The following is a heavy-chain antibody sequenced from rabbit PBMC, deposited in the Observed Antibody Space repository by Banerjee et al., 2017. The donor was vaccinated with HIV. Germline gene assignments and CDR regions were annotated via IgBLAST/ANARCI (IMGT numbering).Heavy chain of an antibody. CDR2: IDPVFGST. J-gene: IGHJ4*01. CDR3: ARRLYDDFNL. CDR1: GFDFNSYG. V-gene: IGHV1S47*01. Sequence: LVESGGGLVQPGGSLKLSCKASGFDFNSYGVSWVRQAPGKGLEWIGYIDPVFGSTYYASWVNGRFTISSHNAQNTLYRQMNSLTARDRALYFCARRLYDDFNLWGQGTLVTVS. D-gene: IGHD2-1*01.